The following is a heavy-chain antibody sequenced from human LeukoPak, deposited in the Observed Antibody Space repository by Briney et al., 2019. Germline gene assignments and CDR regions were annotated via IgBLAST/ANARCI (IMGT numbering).Heavy chain of an antibody. CDR1: GFTFGDYA. D-gene: IGHD6-6*01. Sequence: GRSLRLSCTASGFTFGDYAMSWVRQAPGKGLEWVGFIRSKACGGTTEYAASVKGRFTISRDDSKSIAYLQMNSLKTEDTAVYYCTRSRRYSSSSGTFAFDIWGQGTMVTVSS. V-gene: IGHV3-49*04. CDR2: IRSKACGGTT. J-gene: IGHJ3*02. CDR3: TRSRRYSSSSGTFAFDI.